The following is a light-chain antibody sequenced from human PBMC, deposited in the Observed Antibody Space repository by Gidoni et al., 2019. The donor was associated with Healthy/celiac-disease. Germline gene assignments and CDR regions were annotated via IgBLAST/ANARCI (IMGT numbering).Light chain of an antibody. J-gene: IGKJ2*01. CDR3: QQYGSSPPYT. CDR2: GAS. CDR1: QSVSSSY. Sequence: EIALTQSPGTLSLSPGERATLSCRASQSVSSSYFAWYQQKPGQAPSLLIYGASSRATCIPDRFSGSGFGTDFTLTISRLEPEDFAVYYCQQYGSSPPYTFGQGTKLEIK. V-gene: IGKV3-20*01.